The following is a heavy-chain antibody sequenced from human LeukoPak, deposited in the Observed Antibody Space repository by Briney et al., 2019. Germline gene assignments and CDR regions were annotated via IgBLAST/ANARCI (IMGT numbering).Heavy chain of an antibody. CDR2: INIDGSST. D-gene: IGHD4-17*01. CDR1: GFTFSTYW. J-gene: IGHJ6*02. V-gene: IGHV3-74*01. CDR3: ARASRSRPWHYYGMDV. Sequence: GGSLRLSCAASGFTFSTYWMHWVRQAPGKGLVWVPRINIDGSSTLYADSVRGRFTISRDNAKNTLYLQMNSLRAEDTAVYYCARASRSRPWHYYGMDVWGQGTTVTVSS.